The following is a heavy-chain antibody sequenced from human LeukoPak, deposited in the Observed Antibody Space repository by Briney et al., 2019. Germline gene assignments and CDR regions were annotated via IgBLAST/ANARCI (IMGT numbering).Heavy chain of an antibody. Sequence: PGGSLRLSCAASGFTFSSYSMNWVRQAPGKGLEWVSYISSSSSTIYYADSVKGRFTISRDNAKNSLYLQMNSLRAEDTAVYYCAREGYYYGSGSYPDYWGQGTLVTVSS. J-gene: IGHJ4*02. CDR3: AREGYYYGSGSYPDY. V-gene: IGHV3-48*01. D-gene: IGHD3-10*01. CDR2: ISSSSSTI. CDR1: GFTFSSYS.